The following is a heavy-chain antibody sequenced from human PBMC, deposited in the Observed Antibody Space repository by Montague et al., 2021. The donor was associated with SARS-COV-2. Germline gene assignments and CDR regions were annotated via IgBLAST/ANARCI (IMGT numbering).Heavy chain of an antibody. D-gene: IGHD3-10*01. J-gene: IGHJ4*02. V-gene: IGHV3-74*01. CDR2: INSDGSST. CDR1: GFTFSSYW. Sequence: SLRLSCAASGFTFSSYWMHWVRQAPGKGLVWVSRINSDGSSTSYADSVKGRFTISRDNAKSTLYLQMNSLRAEDTAVYYCASLTMVRGVSPYYFDYWGQGTLVTVSS. CDR3: ASLTMVRGVSPYYFDY.